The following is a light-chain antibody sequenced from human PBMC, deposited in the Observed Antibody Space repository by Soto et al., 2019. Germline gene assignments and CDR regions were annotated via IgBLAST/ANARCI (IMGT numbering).Light chain of an antibody. CDR1: SSDVGAYNY. CDR2: EVS. J-gene: IGLJ1*01. V-gene: IGLV2-14*01. Sequence: QSALTQPASVSGSPGQSITISCSGTSSDVGAYNYVSWYQQHAGKAPQLIIYEVSNRPSGISNRSAGFKSDNTASLTISGREDDEEADYYCTSYGRGTPYVFGSGTKLTVL. CDR3: TSYGRGTPYV.